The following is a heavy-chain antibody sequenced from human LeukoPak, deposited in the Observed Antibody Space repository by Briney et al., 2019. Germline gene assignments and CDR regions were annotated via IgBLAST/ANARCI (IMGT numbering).Heavy chain of an antibody. CDR3: ARTKPTTGSIDY. CDR2: IIPIFGTA. Sequence: ASVNVSCKASGGTFSSYAISWVRQAPGQGLEWMGGIIPIFGTANYAQKFQGRVTITTDESTSTAYMELSSLRSEDTAVYYCARTKPTTGSIDYWGQGTLVTVSS. D-gene: IGHD3-9*01. V-gene: IGHV1-69*05. J-gene: IGHJ4*02. CDR1: GGTFSSYA.